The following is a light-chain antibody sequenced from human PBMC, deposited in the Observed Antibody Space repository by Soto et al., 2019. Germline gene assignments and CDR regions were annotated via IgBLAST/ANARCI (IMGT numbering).Light chain of an antibody. J-gene: IGKJ4*01. Sequence: EIVLTQSPATLSLSPGERATLSCRTSQGVSSYLAWYQQKPGQAPRLLIYDAFNRATGIPAGFSGSGPGTDFTLTISSLEPEDFAVYSDLLGGGTKVEI. V-gene: IGKV3D-11*01. CDR3: L. CDR1: QGVSSY. CDR2: DAF.